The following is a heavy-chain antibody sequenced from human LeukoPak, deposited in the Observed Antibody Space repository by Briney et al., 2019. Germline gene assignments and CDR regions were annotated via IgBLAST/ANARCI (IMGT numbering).Heavy chain of an antibody. D-gene: IGHD6-13*01. V-gene: IGHV1-69*04. CDR2: IIPILGIA. J-gene: IGHJ4*02. Sequence: GSSVKVSCKASGGTFSSYAISWVRQAPGQGLEWMGRIIPILGIANYAQKFQGRVTITADKSTSTAYMELSSLRSEDTAVYYCARGPGGGNSWYDYRGQGTLVTVSS. CDR1: GGTFSSYA. CDR3: ARGPGGGNSWYDY.